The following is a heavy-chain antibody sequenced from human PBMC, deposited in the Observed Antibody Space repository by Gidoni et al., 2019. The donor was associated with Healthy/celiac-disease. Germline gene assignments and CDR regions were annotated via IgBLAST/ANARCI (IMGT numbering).Heavy chain of an antibody. CDR3: ARDPVSAVSGSYGYDY. J-gene: IGHJ4*02. D-gene: IGHD1-26*01. Sequence: EVQLVESGGGLVQPGGSLRLSCAASGFTFSSHWMHWVRQAPGKGLVWVSRINSDGSSTSYADSVKGRFTISRDNAKNTLYLQMNSLRAEDTAVYYCARDPVSAVSGSYGYDYWGQGTLVTVSS. CDR2: INSDGSST. CDR1: GFTFSSHW. V-gene: IGHV3-74*01.